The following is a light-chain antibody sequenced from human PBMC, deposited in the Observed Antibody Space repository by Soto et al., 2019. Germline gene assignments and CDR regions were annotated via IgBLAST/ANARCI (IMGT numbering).Light chain of an antibody. CDR1: QSVSSGY. Sequence: ENVLTQSPGTLSLSPGERATLSCRASQSVSSGYLAWYQQKPGQAPRLLIFGASSRATDIPDRFSGSGSGTDFTLTISRLEPEDFAVYYCQQYGSSPLTFGGGNKVES. J-gene: IGKJ4*01. CDR3: QQYGSSPLT. V-gene: IGKV3-20*01. CDR2: GAS.